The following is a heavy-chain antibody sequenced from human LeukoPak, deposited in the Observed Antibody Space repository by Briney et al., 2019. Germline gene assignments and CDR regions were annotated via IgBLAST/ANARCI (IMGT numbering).Heavy chain of an antibody. Sequence: PGVSLRLSCAASGFTFSSYSRNWVRQAPGKGLEWVSSISSSSSYIYYADSVKGRFTISRDNAKNSLYLQMNSLRAEDTAVYYCARDLGGSGSVDWYFDLWGRGTLVTVSS. V-gene: IGHV3-21*01. J-gene: IGHJ2*01. CDR2: ISSSSSYI. D-gene: IGHD3-10*01. CDR1: GFTFSSYS. CDR3: ARDLGGSGSVDWYFDL.